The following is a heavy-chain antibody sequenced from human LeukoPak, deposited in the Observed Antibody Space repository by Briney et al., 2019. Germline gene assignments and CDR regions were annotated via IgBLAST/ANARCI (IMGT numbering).Heavy chain of an antibody. D-gene: IGHD6-19*01. Sequence: PGGSLRLSCAASGFTFSSYAMHWVRQAPGKGLEWVAVISYDGSNKYYADSVKGRFTISRDNSKNTLYLQMNSLRAEDTAVYYCARDGAPQGIAVTHYFDHWGQGTLVTVSS. CDR3: ARDGAPQGIAVTHYFDH. V-gene: IGHV3-30*04. CDR1: GFTFSSYA. CDR2: ISYDGSNK. J-gene: IGHJ4*02.